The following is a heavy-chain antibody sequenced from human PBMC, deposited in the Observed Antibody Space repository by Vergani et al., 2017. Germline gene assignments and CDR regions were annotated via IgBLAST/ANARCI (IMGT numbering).Heavy chain of an antibody. D-gene: IGHD2-2*01. CDR2: ISGSGGST. Sequence: EVQLLESGGGLVQPGGSLSLSCAASGFTFSSYAMSWVRQAPGKGLVWVSAISGSGGSTYYAHSVKGRFTISRDNSKNTVDLQMNSLRAEDTAVYYCAEDREYQLLCLDYWGQGTLVTVSS. CDR1: GFTFSSYA. CDR3: AEDREYQLLCLDY. V-gene: IGHV3-23*01. J-gene: IGHJ4*02.